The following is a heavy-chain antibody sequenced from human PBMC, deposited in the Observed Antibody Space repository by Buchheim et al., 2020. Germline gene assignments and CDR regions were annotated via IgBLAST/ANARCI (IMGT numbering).Heavy chain of an antibody. CDR3: AKGSRGYSYAPLDY. D-gene: IGHD5-18*01. CDR2: ISYDGSNK. Sequence: QVQLVESGGGVVQPGRSLRLSCAASGFTFSSYGMHWVRQAPGKGLEWVAVISYDGSNKYYADSVKGRITISRDNSKNTLYLQMNSLRAEDTAVYYCAKGSRGYSYAPLDYWGQGTL. CDR1: GFTFSSYG. V-gene: IGHV3-30*18. J-gene: IGHJ4*02.